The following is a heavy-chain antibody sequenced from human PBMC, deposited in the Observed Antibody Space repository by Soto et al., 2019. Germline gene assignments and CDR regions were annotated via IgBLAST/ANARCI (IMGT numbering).Heavy chain of an antibody. CDR3: ARVGASPATGTGGPSSYYYGVDV. CDR1: GFTFSSYA. J-gene: IGHJ6*02. Sequence: GGSLRLSCAASGFTFSSYAMHWVRQAPGKGLEWVAVISYDGSNKYYADSVKGRFTISRDNSKNTLYLQMNSLRTEDAAVYYCARVGASPATGTGGPSSYYYGVDVWGQGTTVTVSS. CDR2: ISYDGSNK. V-gene: IGHV3-30-3*01. D-gene: IGHD6-13*01.